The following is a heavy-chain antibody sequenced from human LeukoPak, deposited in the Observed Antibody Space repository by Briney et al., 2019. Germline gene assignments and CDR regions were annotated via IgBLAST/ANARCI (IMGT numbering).Heavy chain of an antibody. CDR2: IFYSGGT. CDR1: GGSINTPNYY. D-gene: IGHD3-22*01. CDR3: ARHDTRYDAFDI. V-gene: IGHV4-39*07. J-gene: IGHJ3*02. Sequence: PSETLSLTCTVSGGSINTPNYYWGWIRQTPAKGLDWIGNIFYSGGTYYSPSLTSRVTISVDTSKNQFSLKLSSVTAADTAVYYCARHDTRYDAFDIWGQGTMVTASS.